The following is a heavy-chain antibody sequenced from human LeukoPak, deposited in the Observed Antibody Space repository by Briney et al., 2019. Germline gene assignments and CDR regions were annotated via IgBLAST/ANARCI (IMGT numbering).Heavy chain of an antibody. CDR3: ARETDDYVWGSYRSLFYYYYMDV. Sequence: GASVKVSCKASGYTFTSYGISWVRQAPGQGLEWMGWISAYNGNTNYAQKLQGRVTMTTDTSTSTAYMELRSLRSDDTAVYYCARETDDYVWGSYRSLFYYYYMDVWGKGTTVTVSS. CDR1: GYTFTSYG. CDR2: ISAYNGNT. D-gene: IGHD3-16*02. J-gene: IGHJ6*03. V-gene: IGHV1-18*01.